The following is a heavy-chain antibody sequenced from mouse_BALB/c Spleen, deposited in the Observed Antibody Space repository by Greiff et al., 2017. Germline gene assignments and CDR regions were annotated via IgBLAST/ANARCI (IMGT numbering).Heavy chain of an antibody. CDR1: GYSFTGYY. CDR2: ISCYNGAT. J-gene: IGHJ4*01. D-gene: IGHD2-4*01. CDR3: ARVYYDYEGTYYAMDY. V-gene: IGHV1S34*01. Sequence: LVKTGASVKISCKASGYSFTGYYMHWVKQSHGKSLEWIGYISCYNGATSYNQKFKGKATFTVDTSSSTAYMQFNSLTSEDSAVYYCARVYYDYEGTYYAMDYWGQGTSVTVSS.